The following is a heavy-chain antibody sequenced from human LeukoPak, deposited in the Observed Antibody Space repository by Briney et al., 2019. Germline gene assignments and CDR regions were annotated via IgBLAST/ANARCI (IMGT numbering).Heavy chain of an antibody. CDR3: VRLRLDLQLVTDH. V-gene: IGHV4-39*02. D-gene: IGHD6-13*01. J-gene: IGHJ4*02. CDR2: LYRGPT. CDR1: GDSISNGLYY. Sequence: SETLSLTRTVSGDSISNGLYYWGWIRQPPGRGLEWIGSLYRGPTYSSPSLASRVTMSVDKSNNHFSPKLNSLPAPDSAFFYCVRLRLDLQLVTDHWGQGTLVSVSS.